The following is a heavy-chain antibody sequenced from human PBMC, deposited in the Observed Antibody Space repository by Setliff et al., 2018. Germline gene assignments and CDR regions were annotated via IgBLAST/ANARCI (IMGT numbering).Heavy chain of an antibody. Sequence: GESLKISCAASGFIFSAYDMNWVRQAPGKGPEWVAHISSGSGTIKYADSVNGRFTVSRDNAKNSLFLQMNSLRAADTAVYYCARVRDYYDSSVYWAYYFDHWGQGALVTVSS. CDR1: GFIFSAYD. D-gene: IGHD3-22*01. CDR2: ISSGSGTI. V-gene: IGHV3-48*01. J-gene: IGHJ4*02. CDR3: ARVRDYYDSSVYWAYYFDH.